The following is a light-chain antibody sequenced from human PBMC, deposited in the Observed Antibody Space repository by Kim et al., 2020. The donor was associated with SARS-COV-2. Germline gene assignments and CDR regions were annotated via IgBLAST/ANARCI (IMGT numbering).Light chain of an antibody. CDR2: VNSDGSH. CDR1: SGLSTYA. V-gene: IGLV4-69*01. CDR3: QTWGTGFQV. J-gene: IGLJ3*02. Sequence: QAVVTQSPSASASLGASVKLTCTLSSGLSTYAIAWHQQQPEKGPRYLMKVNSDGSHIKGDGIPDRFSGTSSGAERYLTISSLQSEDEADYYCQTWGTGFQVFGGGTQLTVL.